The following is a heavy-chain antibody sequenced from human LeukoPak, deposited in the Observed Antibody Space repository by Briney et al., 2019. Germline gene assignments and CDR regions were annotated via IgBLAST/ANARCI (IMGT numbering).Heavy chain of an antibody. Sequence: ASVKVSCKASGYTFTSYGISWVRQAPGRGLEWMGWISAYNGNTNYAQKLQGRVTMTTDTSTSTAYMELRSLRSDDTAVYYCARQTTTYYYDSSGYEDYWGQGTLVTVSS. CDR2: ISAYNGNT. CDR3: ARQTTTYYYDSSGYEDY. CDR1: GYTFTSYG. D-gene: IGHD3-22*01. J-gene: IGHJ4*02. V-gene: IGHV1-18*01.